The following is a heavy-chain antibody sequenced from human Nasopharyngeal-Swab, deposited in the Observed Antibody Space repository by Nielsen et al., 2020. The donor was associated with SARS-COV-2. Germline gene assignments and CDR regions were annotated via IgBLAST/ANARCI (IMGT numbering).Heavy chain of an antibody. CDR3: ARLTTVTPDYFDY. CDR2: IYPGDSDT. J-gene: IGHJ4*02. CDR1: GYSFTSYL. D-gene: IGHD4-17*01. V-gene: IGHV5-51*01. Sequence: GESLKTPFKGSGYSFTSYLIGWVRPMPGQGLEWMGIIYPGDSDTRYSPSFQGQVTISADKSISTTYLQWSSLKASDTAMYYCARLTTVTPDYFDYWGQGTLVTVSS.